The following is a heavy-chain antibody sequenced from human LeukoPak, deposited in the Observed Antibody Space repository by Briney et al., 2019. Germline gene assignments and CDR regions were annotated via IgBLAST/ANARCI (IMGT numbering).Heavy chain of an antibody. V-gene: IGHV3-66*01. CDR3: ARILDSADDY. CDR2: IYSGGST. D-gene: IGHD3-3*01. J-gene: IGHJ4*02. CDR1: GFTVSSNY. Sequence: GGSLRLSCAASGFTVSSNYMSWVRQAPGKGLEWVLIIYSGGSTYYADSVKGRFTISRDNSKNTLFLQMNSLRAEDTAVYYCARILDSADDYWGQGTLVTVSS.